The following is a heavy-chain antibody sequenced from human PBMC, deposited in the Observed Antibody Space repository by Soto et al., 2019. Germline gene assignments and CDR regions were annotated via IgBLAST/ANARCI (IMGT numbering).Heavy chain of an antibody. CDR3: ARVGRYCSGGSCYPTRDAFDI. V-gene: IGHV3-30-3*01. CDR1: GFTFSSYA. CDR2: ISYDGSNK. Sequence: HPGGSLRLSCAASGFTFSSYAMHWARQAPGKGLEWVAVISYDGSNKYYADSVKGRFTISRDNAKNTLYLQMNSLRAEDTAVYYCARVGRYCSGGSCYPTRDAFDIWGQGTMVT. D-gene: IGHD2-15*01. J-gene: IGHJ3*02.